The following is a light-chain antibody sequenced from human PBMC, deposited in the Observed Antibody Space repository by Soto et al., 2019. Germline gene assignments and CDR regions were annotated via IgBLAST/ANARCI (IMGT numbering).Light chain of an antibody. CDR3: QRPGV. J-gene: IGKJ3*01. V-gene: IGKV1-9*01. CDR2: AAS. Sequence: DLQLTQSPSFLSASVGDRVTITCRASQGTSSYLAWYQQKPGKAPKLLIYAASILQSGVPSRFSGSGSGTEFTLTISSLQPEDFATYYCQRPGVFGPGTKVDIK. CDR1: QGTSSY.